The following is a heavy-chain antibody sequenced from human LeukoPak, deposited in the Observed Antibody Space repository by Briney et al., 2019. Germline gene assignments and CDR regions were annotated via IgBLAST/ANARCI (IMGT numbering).Heavy chain of an antibody. Sequence: GGSLRLSCAASGFTVSSNYMSWVRQAPGRGLEWVSVIYSGGSTYYADSVKGRFTISRDNSKNTLYLQMNSLRAEDTAVYYCGRDLGGRSGYWGQGTLVTVSS. CDR1: GFTVSSNY. CDR3: GRDLGGRSGY. D-gene: IGHD1-26*01. CDR2: IYSGGST. J-gene: IGHJ4*02. V-gene: IGHV3-53*01.